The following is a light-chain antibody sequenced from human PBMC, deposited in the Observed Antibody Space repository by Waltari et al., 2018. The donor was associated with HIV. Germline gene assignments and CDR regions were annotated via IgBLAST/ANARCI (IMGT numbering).Light chain of an antibody. CDR1: SGFNVASYR. CDR2: YKSDSDT. CDR3: MVWHISFWV. V-gene: IGLV5-45*03. J-gene: IGLJ3*02. Sequence: QAVLTQPSSLSASSGASASLTCTLHSGFNVASYRLYWYHQKPGSPPRYPLKYKSDSDTQQGSGVPSRVSGSKDPSANAGILLISGLQSEDEADYDCMVWHISFWVFGGGTKLTVL.